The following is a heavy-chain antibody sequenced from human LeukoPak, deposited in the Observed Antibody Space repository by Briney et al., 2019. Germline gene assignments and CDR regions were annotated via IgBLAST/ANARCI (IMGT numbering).Heavy chain of an antibody. D-gene: IGHD4-17*01. CDR3: ARVPDDYDYGDRTQGMDV. CDR2: ISSSSCYI. CDR1: GFTFSSYS. V-gene: IGHV3-21*01. Sequence: GGSLRLSCAASGFTFSSYSMKWVRQAPGKGLEWVSSISSSSCYIYYADSVKGRFTISRDNAKNSLYLQMNSLRAEDTAVYYCARVPDDYDYGDRTQGMDVWGQGTTVTVSS. J-gene: IGHJ6*02.